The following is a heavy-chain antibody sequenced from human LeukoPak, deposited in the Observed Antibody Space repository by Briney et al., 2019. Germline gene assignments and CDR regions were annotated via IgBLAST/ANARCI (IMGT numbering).Heavy chain of an antibody. CDR2: IIPIFGTA. CDR3: AREQDYGDYVPFDY. D-gene: IGHD4-17*01. CDR1: GGTFSSYA. V-gene: IGHV1-69*01. J-gene: IGHJ4*02. Sequence: ASVKVSCKASGGTFSSYAISWVRQAPGQGLEWMGGIIPIFGTANYAQKFQGRVTITADESTSTAYMELSSLRSEDTAVYYCAREQDYGDYVPFDYWGQGTLVNVSS.